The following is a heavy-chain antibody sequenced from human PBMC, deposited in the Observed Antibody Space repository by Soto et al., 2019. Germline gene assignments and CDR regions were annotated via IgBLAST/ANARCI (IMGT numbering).Heavy chain of an antibody. CDR3: ARSGYYTGGFDP. Sequence: PGGSLRLSCAASGFTFSSYEMNWVRQAPGKGLEWVSYISSSGSTIYYADSVKGRFTISRDNAKNSLYLQMNSLRAEDTAVYYCARSGYYTGGFDPWGQGTLVTVSS. CDR1: GFTFSSYE. V-gene: IGHV3-48*03. CDR2: ISSSGSTI. D-gene: IGHD3-3*01. J-gene: IGHJ5*02.